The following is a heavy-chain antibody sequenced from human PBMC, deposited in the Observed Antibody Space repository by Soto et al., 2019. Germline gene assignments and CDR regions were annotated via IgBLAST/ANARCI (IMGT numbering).Heavy chain of an antibody. CDR1: GFTFSSYA. V-gene: IGHV3-23*01. CDR3: AKAVGSSSGPQYYFDY. CDR2: ISGSGGST. D-gene: IGHD6-19*01. Sequence: PGGSLRLSCAASGFTFSSYAMSWVRQAPGKGLEWVSAISGSGGSTYYADSVKGRFTISRDNSKNTLYLQMNSLRAEDTAVYYCAKAVGSSSGPQYYFDYWGQGTLVTVSS. J-gene: IGHJ4*02.